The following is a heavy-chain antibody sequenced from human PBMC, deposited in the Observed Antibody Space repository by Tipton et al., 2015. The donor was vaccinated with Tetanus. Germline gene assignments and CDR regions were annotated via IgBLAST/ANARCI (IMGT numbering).Heavy chain of an antibody. Sequence: TLSLTCTVYGGSISSSTYYWGWLRQPPGKGLEWIATIYYTGSTYYNPSLKSPVTISADTSKNQYSLELSSVTAADTAVYYCARDGRAESATTQHFDSWGEGTLVSVSS. D-gene: IGHD1-26*01. J-gene: IGHJ4*02. CDR2: IYYTGST. CDR3: ARDGRAESATTQHFDS. V-gene: IGHV4-39*02. CDR1: GGSISSSTYY.